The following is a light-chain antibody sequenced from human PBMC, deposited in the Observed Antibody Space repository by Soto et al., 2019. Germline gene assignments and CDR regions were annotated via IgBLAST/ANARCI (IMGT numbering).Light chain of an antibody. CDR3: CSYTGPSSVL. J-gene: IGLJ2*01. V-gene: IGLV2-23*01. CDR2: EGS. CDR1: SSDVGSYNL. Sequence: QSALTQPASVSGSPGQSITISCTGTSSDVGSYNLVSWYQQHPGKAPKLIIYEGSKRPSGVSNRFSGSKSGNTASLTISGLQPEDEADYYCCSYTGPSSVLIGGGTQLTVL.